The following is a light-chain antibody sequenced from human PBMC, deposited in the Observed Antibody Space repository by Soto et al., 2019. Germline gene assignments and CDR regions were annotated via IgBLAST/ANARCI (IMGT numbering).Light chain of an antibody. Sequence: QSVLTQPPSASGSPGQSVAISCTGTSSDVGGQNYVSWYQQHPGKAPKLIIYAVTERPSGVPDRFSGSKSGNTASLTVSGLQTEDEADYYCSSHAGNNNYVFGRGTKVTVL. CDR3: SSHAGNNNYV. J-gene: IGLJ1*01. CDR2: AVT. V-gene: IGLV2-8*01. CDR1: SSDVGGQNY.